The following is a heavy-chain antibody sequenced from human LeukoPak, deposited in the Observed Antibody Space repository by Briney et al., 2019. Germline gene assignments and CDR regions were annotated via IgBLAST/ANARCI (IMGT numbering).Heavy chain of an antibody. V-gene: IGHV4-59*01. CDR2: IYYSGST. CDR1: GGSISSYY. J-gene: IGHJ3*02. D-gene: IGHD6-6*01. Sequence: SETLSLTCTVSGGSISSYYWSWIRQPPGKGLEWIGYIYYSGSTNYNPSLKSRVTISVDTSKNQFSLKLSSVTAADTAVYYCARDISSSKLGDAFDIWGQGTMVTVSS. CDR3: ARDISSSKLGDAFDI.